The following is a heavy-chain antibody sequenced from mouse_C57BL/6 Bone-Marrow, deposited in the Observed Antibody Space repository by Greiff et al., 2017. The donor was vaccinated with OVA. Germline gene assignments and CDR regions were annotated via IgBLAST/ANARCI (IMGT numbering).Heavy chain of an antibody. CDR2: IHPNSGST. D-gene: IGHD2-2*01. J-gene: IGHJ2*01. V-gene: IGHV1-64*01. Sequence: QVQLQQPGAELVKPGASVKLSCKASGYTSTSYWMHWVKQRPGQGLEWIGMIHPNSGSTNYNEKFKSKATLTVDKSSSTAYMQLSSLTSEDSAVYYCARSRTVTTSYFDYWGQGTTLTVSS. CDR3: ARSRTVTTSYFDY. CDR1: GYTSTSYW.